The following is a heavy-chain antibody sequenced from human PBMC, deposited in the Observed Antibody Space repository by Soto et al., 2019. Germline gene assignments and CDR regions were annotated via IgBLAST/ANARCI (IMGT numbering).Heavy chain of an antibody. CDR3: AKRLSYYFDS. Sequence: PGGSLRLYCAASGFTFSSYAMSWVRQAPGKGLEWVSAISGSGGSTYYADSVKGRFTISRDNSKNTLYLQMSGLRADDTAVYYCAKRLSYYFDSWGHGTLVTVSS. D-gene: IGHD3-16*02. CDR2: ISGSGGST. CDR1: GFTFSSYA. V-gene: IGHV3-23*01. J-gene: IGHJ4*01.